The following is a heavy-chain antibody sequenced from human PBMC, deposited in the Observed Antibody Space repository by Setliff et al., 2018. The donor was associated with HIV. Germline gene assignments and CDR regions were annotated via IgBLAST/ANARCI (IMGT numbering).Heavy chain of an antibody. J-gene: IGHJ4*02. V-gene: IGHV4-4*09. CDR1: GGSISTYY. CDR3: ARQERYCTSADCYRYFNY. Sequence: SETLSLTCTVSGGSISTYYWTWIRQPPGKGLEWIGYIYTSGSTSYNPSLKSRLTISLATSKNQFSLTLSSVTAADTAVYYCARQERYCTSADCYRYFNYWGQGTLDTVSS. CDR2: IYTSGST. D-gene: IGHD2-2*02.